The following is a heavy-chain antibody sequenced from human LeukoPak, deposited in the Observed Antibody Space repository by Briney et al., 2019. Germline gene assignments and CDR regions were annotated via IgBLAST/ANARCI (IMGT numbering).Heavy chain of an antibody. V-gene: IGHV1-69*13. D-gene: IGHD6-6*01. CDR3: AREGIAAPA. CDR2: IIPIFGTA. J-gene: IGHJ4*02. CDR1: GYTFTSYY. Sequence: VASVKVSCKASGYTFTSYYMHWVRQAPGQGLEWMGGIIPIFGTANYAQKFQGRVTITADESTSTAYMELSSLRSEDTAVYYCAREGIAAPAWGQGTLVTVSS.